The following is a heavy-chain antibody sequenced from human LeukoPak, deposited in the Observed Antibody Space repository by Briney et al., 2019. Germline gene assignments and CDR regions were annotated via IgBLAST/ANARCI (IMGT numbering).Heavy chain of an antibody. V-gene: IGHV1-2*04. J-gene: IGHJ3*02. CDR2: INPNSGGT. CDR1: GYTFTGYY. Sequence: ASVKVSCKASGYTFTGYYMHWVRQAPGQGLEWMGWINPNSGGTNYAQKFQGWVTMTRDTSISTAYMELSRLRSDDTAVYYCARDRAPASSGWVFDAFDIWGQETMVTVSS. CDR3: ARDRAPASSGWVFDAFDI. D-gene: IGHD6-19*01.